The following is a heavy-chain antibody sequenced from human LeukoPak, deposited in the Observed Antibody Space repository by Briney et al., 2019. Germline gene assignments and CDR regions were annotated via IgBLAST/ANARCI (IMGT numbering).Heavy chain of an antibody. Sequence: GGSLRLSCAASGFTFSSYAMSWVRQAPGKGLECVSAISGSGGSTYYADSVKGRFTISRDNSKNTLYLQMNSLRAEDTAVYYCAKSTAMTEYYYYGMDVWGQGTTVTVSS. J-gene: IGHJ6*02. D-gene: IGHD5-18*01. CDR1: GFTFSSYA. V-gene: IGHV3-23*01. CDR2: ISGSGGST. CDR3: AKSTAMTEYYYYGMDV.